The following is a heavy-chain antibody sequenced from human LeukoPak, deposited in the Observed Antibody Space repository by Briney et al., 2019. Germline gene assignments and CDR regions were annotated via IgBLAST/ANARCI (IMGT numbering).Heavy chain of an antibody. Sequence: GRSLRLSCAASGFTFSSYAMHWVRRAPGKGLEWVAVISYDGSNKYYADSVRGRFTISRDNSKNTLYLQMNSLRAEDTAVYYCARHGSGDVCPDYWGQGTLVTVSS. J-gene: IGHJ4*02. CDR2: ISYDGSNK. CDR3: ARHGSGDVCPDY. V-gene: IGHV3-30-3*01. CDR1: GFTFSSYA. D-gene: IGHD3-10*01.